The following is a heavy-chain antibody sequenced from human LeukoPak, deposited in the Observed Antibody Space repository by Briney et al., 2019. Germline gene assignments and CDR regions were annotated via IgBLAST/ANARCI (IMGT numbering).Heavy chain of an antibody. V-gene: IGHV4-61*01. D-gene: IGHD1-1*01. J-gene: IGHJ4*02. CDR2: IYDNGNT. CDR1: GGSVSNGSYY. CDR3: ATGETGSTLGGY. Sequence: SETLSLTCTVSGGSVSNGSYYWGWIRQPPGKGLEWIGYIYDNGNTNYNPSLKSRVTISVDTSKNQISLNLRSVTAADTAVYYCATGETGSTLGGYWGQGTLVTVSS.